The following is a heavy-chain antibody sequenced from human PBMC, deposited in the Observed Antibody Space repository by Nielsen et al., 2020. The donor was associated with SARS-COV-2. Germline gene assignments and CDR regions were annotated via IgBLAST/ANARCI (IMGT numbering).Heavy chain of an antibody. CDR2: ISSSSSYI. D-gene: IGHD6-13*01. Sequence: GESLKISCAASGFTFSSYSMNWVRQAPGKGLEWVSSISSSSSYIYYADSVKGRFTISRDNAKNSLYLQMNSLRAEDTAVYYCAREAAAGSYWYFDLWGRGTLVTVSS. CDR1: GFTFSSYS. V-gene: IGHV3-21*01. J-gene: IGHJ2*01. CDR3: AREAAAGSYWYFDL.